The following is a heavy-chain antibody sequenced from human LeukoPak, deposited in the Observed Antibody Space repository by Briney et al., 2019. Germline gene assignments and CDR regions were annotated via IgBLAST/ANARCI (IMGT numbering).Heavy chain of an antibody. D-gene: IGHD3-22*01. CDR1: GFTFSDYY. V-gene: IGHV3-11*01. J-gene: IGHJ3*02. CDR3: ARDLRYYDSSGYYYRMGDAFDI. Sequence: GGFLRLSCAASGFTFSDYYMSWIRQAPGKGLEWVSYISSSGSTIYYADSVKGRFTISRDNAKNSLYLQMNSLRAEDTAVYYCARDLRYYDSSGYYYRMGDAFDIWGQGTMVTVSS. CDR2: ISSSGSTI.